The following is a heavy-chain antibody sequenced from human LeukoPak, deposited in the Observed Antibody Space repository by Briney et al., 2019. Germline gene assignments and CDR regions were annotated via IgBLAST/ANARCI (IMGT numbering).Heavy chain of an antibody. Sequence: GGSLRLSCAASGFIFSNYWMSWVRQAPGKGLEWVANIKHDGSEKYYVDSVKGRFTISRDNAKNSLYLQMNSLRAEDTAVYYCARDGYYGSGSYPSGYWGQGTLVTVSS. CDR2: IKHDGSEK. J-gene: IGHJ4*02. V-gene: IGHV3-7*01. CDR3: ARDGYYGSGSYPSGY. CDR1: GFIFSNYW. D-gene: IGHD3-10*01.